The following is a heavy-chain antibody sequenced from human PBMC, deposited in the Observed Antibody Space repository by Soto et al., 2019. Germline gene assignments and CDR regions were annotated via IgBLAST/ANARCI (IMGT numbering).Heavy chain of an antibody. CDR3: ARFTMIRGELSNHYDGMDV. CDR1: GFSLSDLSMS. D-gene: IGHD3-10*01. Sequence: QVTLSESGPVLVKATETLTLTCTVSGFSLSDLSMSVSWVRQPPGKGLEWLAHIFSTGEESYSPSLSGRISSSTDTSRTQVVLTMANMAPVDTATYFCARFTMIRGELSNHYDGMDVWGQGTTVTVSS. V-gene: IGHV2-26*01. CDR2: IFSTGEE. J-gene: IGHJ6*01.